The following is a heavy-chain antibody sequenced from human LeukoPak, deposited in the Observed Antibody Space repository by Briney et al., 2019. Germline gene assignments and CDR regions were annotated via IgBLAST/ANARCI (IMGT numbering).Heavy chain of an antibody. CDR1: GLTFSSYA. CDR2: ISGSGGST. V-gene: IGHV3-23*01. CDR3: AKDPRYCSSTSCVDY. D-gene: IGHD2-2*01. J-gene: IGHJ4*02. Sequence: PGGSLRLSCAASGLTFSSYAMSWVRQAPGKGLEWVSAISGSGGSTYYADSVKGRFTISRDNSENTLYLQMNSLRAEDTAVYYCAKDPRYCSSTSCVDYWGQGTLVTVSS.